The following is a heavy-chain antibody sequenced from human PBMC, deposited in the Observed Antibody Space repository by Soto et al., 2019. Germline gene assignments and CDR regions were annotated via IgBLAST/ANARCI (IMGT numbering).Heavy chain of an antibody. J-gene: IGHJ4*02. CDR3: ARVRDYYYDSSGFE. CDR2: IIPIFGTA. Sequence: GASVKVSCKASGGTFSSYAISWVRQAPGQGLEWMGGIIPIFGTANYAQKFQGRVTITADESTSTAYMELSSLRSEDTAVYYCARVRDYYYDSSGFEWGQGTLVTVSS. V-gene: IGHV1-69*13. D-gene: IGHD3-22*01. CDR1: GGTFSSYA.